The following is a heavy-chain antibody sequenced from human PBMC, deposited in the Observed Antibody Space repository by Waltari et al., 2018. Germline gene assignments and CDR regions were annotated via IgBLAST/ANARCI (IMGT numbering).Heavy chain of an antibody. CDR1: GGSFSGYY. CDR2: INHSGST. D-gene: IGHD5-18*01. Sequence: QVQLQQWGAGLLKPSETLSLTCAVYGGSFSGYYWSWIRRPPGKGLEWIGEINHSGSTNYNPALKSRVTISVDTSKNQCSLKLSSVTAADTAVYYCARGGRIQLWAFFDYWGQGTLVTVSS. V-gene: IGHV4-34*01. J-gene: IGHJ4*02. CDR3: ARGGRIQLWAFFDY.